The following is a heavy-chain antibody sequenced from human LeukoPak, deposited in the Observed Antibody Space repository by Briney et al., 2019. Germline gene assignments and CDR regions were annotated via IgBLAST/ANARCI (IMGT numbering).Heavy chain of an antibody. CDR2: VNPSGGST. J-gene: IGHJ3*02. D-gene: IGHD1-26*01. Sequence: ASVKLSCKASGYTFTIYYMHWVRQAPGQGLEWMGIVNPSGGSTSYAQKFQGRVTMTRDTSTSTVYMELSSLRSEDTAVYYCARDLRELPRADAFDIWGQGTMVTVSS. CDR1: GYTFTIYY. CDR3: ARDLRELPRADAFDI. V-gene: IGHV1-46*03.